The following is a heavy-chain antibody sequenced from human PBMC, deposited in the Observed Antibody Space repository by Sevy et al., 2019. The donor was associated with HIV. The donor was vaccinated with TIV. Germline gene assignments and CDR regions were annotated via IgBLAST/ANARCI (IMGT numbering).Heavy chain of an antibody. J-gene: IGHJ3*02. Sequence: SETLSLTCTVSGDSIRSSVHFWAWIRQPPGKGLQWLGSIHHRGDSYYNPSLRSRVTISVDTSKNQVSLTLNSMTAAETAVYFGAGHCLHYFDNTGYGEAFDIWGQGSLVTVSS. V-gene: IGHV4-39*01. CDR2: IHHRGDS. CDR3: AGHCLHYFDNTGYGEAFDI. D-gene: IGHD3-22*01. CDR1: GDSIRSSVHF.